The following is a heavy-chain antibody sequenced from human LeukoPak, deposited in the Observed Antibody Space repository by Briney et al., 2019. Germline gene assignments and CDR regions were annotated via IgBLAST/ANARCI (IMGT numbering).Heavy chain of an antibody. V-gene: IGHV4-4*02. Sequence: SETLSLTCAVSGDSISSSNWWSWVCQPPGKGLEWIGEVYHSGNTNYNPSLKSRVAISVDKSKNQFSLKLSSVTAADTAVYFCAREGLYSGSSNDYWGQGTLVTVSS. CDR1: GDSISSSNW. D-gene: IGHD1-26*01. J-gene: IGHJ4*02. CDR3: AREGLYSGSSNDY. CDR2: VYHSGNT.